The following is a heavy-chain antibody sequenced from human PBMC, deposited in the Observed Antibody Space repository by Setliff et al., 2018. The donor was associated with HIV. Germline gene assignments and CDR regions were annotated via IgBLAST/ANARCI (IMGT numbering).Heavy chain of an antibody. Sequence: PGGSLRLSCAASGFTFSSYSMNWVRQAPGKGLEWVSSISSSSSYIYYADSVKGRFTISRDNSKNTLYLQMGSLRAEDMAVYYCARDHSIGGPIAAAGTGGAFDIWGQGTMVTVSS. CDR3: ARDHSIGGPIAAAGTGGAFDI. V-gene: IGHV3-21*01. J-gene: IGHJ3*02. CDR1: GFTFSSYS. CDR2: ISSSSSYI. D-gene: IGHD6-13*01.